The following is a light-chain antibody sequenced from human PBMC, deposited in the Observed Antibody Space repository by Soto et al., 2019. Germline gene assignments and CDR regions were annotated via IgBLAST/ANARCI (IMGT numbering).Light chain of an antibody. J-gene: IGKJ1*01. CDR3: QKYNSAPL. CDR1: QGISNY. CDR2: AAS. V-gene: IGKV1-27*01. Sequence: DIQMTQSPSSVSASVGDRVTITCRASQGISNYLAWYQQKPGKVPKLLIYAASTLQSGVPSRFSSSGSGTDFTLTISSLQPEDVATYYCQKYNSAPLFGQGTKVDIK.